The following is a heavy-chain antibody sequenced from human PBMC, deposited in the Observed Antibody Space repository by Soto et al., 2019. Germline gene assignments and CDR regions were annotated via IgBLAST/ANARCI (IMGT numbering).Heavy chain of an antibody. J-gene: IGHJ6*02. CDR1: GYTFTSYY. Sequence: ASVKVSCKASGYTFTSYYMHWVRQAPGQGLEWMGIINPSGGSTSYAQKFQGRVTMTRDTSTSTVYMELSSLRSEDTAVYYCARVGSGGHYYYYYYGMAVWGQGTTVTVSS. D-gene: IGHD2-15*01. CDR3: ARVGSGGHYYYYYYGMAV. V-gene: IGHV1-46*01. CDR2: INPSGGST.